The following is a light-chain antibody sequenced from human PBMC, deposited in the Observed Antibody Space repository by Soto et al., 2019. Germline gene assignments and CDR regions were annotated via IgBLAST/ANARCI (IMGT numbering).Light chain of an antibody. V-gene: IGKV3-11*01. J-gene: IGKJ5*01. CDR1: QSVSSY. CDR2: DAS. Sequence: IVLTQSPGARASPPGGGGTRSCRASQSVSSYLAWYQQKPGQAPRLLIYDASNRATGIPARFSGSGSGTDFTLTISRLEPEDFALYYCQQHDILPITFGQGTQLEIK. CDR3: QQHDILPIT.